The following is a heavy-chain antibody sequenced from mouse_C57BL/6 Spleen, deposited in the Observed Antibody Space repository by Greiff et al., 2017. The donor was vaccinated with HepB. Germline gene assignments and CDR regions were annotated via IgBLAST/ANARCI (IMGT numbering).Heavy chain of an antibody. CDR3: ARDSLLSSDAMDY. J-gene: IGHJ4*01. Sequence: QVQLKQSGAELVKPGASVKISCKASGYAFSSYWMNWVKQRPGKGLEWIGQIYPGDGDTNYNGKFKGKATLTADKSSSTAYMQLSSLTSEDSAVYFSARDSLLSSDAMDYWGQGTSVTVSS. V-gene: IGHV1-80*01. CDR2: IYPGDGDT. CDR1: GYAFSSYW.